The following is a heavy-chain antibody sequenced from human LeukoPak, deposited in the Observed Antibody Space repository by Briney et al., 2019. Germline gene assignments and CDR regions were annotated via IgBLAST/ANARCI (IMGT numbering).Heavy chain of an antibody. V-gene: IGHV1-2*02. J-gene: IGHJ3*02. Sequence: SSVKVSCKAYGYTFNGYYIHWVRQAPGQGLEWMGWIYPYSGDTNYAQNFQGRVTMTRDTSISTAYMELSSLKSDDTAVYYCARDRNSGSFLDIWGQGTMLTVSS. CDR2: IYPYSGDT. D-gene: IGHD6-6*01. CDR3: ARDRNSGSFLDI. CDR1: GYTFNGYY.